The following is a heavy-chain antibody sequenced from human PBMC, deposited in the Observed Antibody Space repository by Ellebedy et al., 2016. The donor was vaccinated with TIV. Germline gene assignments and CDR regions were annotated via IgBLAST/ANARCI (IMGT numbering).Heavy chain of an antibody. CDR3: AHRQTIPIYGIISYRNAFDI. CDR1: GVSLSRNGVG. Sequence: SGPTLVKPTQTLTLTCTFSGVSLSRNGVGVGWIRQPPGEALEWLAVIFWNDARRYSPSLKSRLTISRDTSKNQVVLTLTNMGPVDTGTYYCAHRQTIPIYGIISYRNAFDIWGQGTVVSVSS. V-gene: IGHV2-5*01. J-gene: IGHJ3*02. D-gene: IGHD3-3*01. CDR2: IFWNDAR.